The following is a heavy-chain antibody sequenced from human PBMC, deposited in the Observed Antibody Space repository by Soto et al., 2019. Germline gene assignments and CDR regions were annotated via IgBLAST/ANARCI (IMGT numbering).Heavy chain of an antibody. CDR1: GFTFSNTW. J-gene: IGHJ4*02. Sequence: EVQLVESGGGLVKPGGSLRLSCAASGFTFSNTWMTWVRQSPGKGLEWVGRIKSQNDGGTTDYAASVTGRFTISRDDSKYTLSLQMNSLKRDDSARYYCAPAPTWGQGTLVIVSS. D-gene: IGHD1-26*01. CDR3: APAPT. CDR2: IKSQNDGGTT. V-gene: IGHV3-15*05.